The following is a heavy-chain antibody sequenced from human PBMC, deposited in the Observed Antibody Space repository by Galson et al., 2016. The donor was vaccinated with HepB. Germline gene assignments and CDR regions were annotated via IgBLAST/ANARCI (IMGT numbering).Heavy chain of an antibody. CDR1: GFIFSEYA. D-gene: IGHD3-16*01. CDR3: AKDLGERLVTVYYMDV. J-gene: IGHJ6*03. CDR2: ISGSSAYT. V-gene: IGHV3-23*01. Sequence: SLRLSCAASGFIFSEYAMSWVRRAPGKGLEWVSAISGSSAYTYYADSVQGRFTISRDNSQNTLYLQMNSLRAEDTAVYYCAKDLGERLVTVYYMDVWGKGTTVTVSS.